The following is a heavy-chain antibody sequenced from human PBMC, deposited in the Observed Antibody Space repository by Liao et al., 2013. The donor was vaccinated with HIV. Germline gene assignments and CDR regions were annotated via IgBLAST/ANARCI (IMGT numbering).Heavy chain of an antibody. J-gene: IGHJ2*01. D-gene: IGHD4-23*01. Sequence: QVQLQESGPGLVKPSQTLSLTCTVSNGSITGGRYYWNWIRQPAGKGLEWIGRVYSSGSTNSNPFLKSRVTMSVDTSKNQFSLELSSVTAADTAVYYCARIYGGNGWYFDLWGRGTLVSVSS. CDR1: NGSITGGRYY. CDR2: VYSSGST. CDR3: ARIYGGNGWYFDL. V-gene: IGHV4-61*02.